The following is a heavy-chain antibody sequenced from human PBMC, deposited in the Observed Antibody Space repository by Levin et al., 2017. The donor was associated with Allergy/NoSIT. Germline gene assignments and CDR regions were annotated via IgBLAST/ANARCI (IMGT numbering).Heavy chain of an antibody. CDR3: ARVLYSGSYPLGY. D-gene: IGHD1-26*01. Sequence: ASVKVSCKASGYTFTGYYMHWVRQAPGQGLEWMGWINPNSGGTNYAQKFQGRVTMTRDTSISTAYMELSRLRSDDTAVYYCARVLYSGSYPLGYWGQGTLVTVSS. V-gene: IGHV1-2*02. J-gene: IGHJ4*02. CDR1: GYTFTGYY. CDR2: INPNSGGT.